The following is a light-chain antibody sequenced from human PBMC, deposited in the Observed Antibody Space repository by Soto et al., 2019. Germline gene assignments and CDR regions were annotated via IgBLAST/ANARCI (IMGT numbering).Light chain of an antibody. CDR3: QESYNTPF. CDR2: AAS. J-gene: IGKJ3*01. CDR1: QSINYL. Sequence: DIQMTQSPSTLSASVGDRVTISCRANQSINYLLAWCQQKPGKAPKLLIYAASSLQSGVPSRFSGSGSGTDFTLTISSLQPEDFATYFCQESYNTPFFGPGTKVDIK. V-gene: IGKV1-39*01.